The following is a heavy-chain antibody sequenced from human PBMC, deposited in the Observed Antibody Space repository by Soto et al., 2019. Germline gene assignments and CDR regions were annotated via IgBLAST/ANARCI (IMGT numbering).Heavy chain of an antibody. J-gene: IGHJ4*02. V-gene: IGHV1-3*01. CDR3: ARRNSSGPIDN. CDR1: GFTFTTHA. CDR2: INAGNGNT. Sequence: QVHLVQSGAEVKEPGASVKVSCKTSGFTFTTHAIHWVRQAPGQSLEWMGWINAGNGNTKYSQRFQDRVTITRDTSASTAYMELSSLRSEDRAVYYCARRNSSGPIDNWGQGTLVTVSS. D-gene: IGHD3-22*01.